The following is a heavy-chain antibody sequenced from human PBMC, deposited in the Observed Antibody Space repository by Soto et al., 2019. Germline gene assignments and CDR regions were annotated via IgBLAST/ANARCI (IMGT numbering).Heavy chain of an antibody. J-gene: IGHJ4*02. Sequence: PSEILSLTCTVSSDCISSSSYYWGWIRQPPGKGLEWIGNIYYSGSTYYNPSLKSRVTISVDTSKNQFSLKLSSVTAADTAVYYCARHTPAISISDHWGQGTLVTVSS. CDR2: IYYSGST. V-gene: IGHV4-39*01. CDR1: SDCISSSSYY. CDR3: ARHTPAISISDH. D-gene: IGHD2-15*01.